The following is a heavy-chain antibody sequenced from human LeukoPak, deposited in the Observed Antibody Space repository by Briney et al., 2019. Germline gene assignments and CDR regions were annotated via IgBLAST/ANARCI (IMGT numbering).Heavy chain of an antibody. CDR3: ARVLGQDSGSYPPLDYFDY. J-gene: IGHJ4*02. Sequence: ASVKVSCKASGYTFTGYYMHWVRQAPGQGLEWMGWINPNSGGTNYAQKFQGRVTMTRDKSISTAYMELSRLRSDDTAVYYCARVLGQDSGSYPPLDYFDYWGQGTLVTVSS. D-gene: IGHD1-26*01. V-gene: IGHV1-2*02. CDR1: GYTFTGYY. CDR2: INPNSGGT.